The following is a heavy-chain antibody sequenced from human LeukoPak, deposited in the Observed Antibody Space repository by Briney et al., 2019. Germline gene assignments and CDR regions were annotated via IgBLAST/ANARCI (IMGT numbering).Heavy chain of an antibody. D-gene: IGHD3-22*01. CDR1: GYTFTSYD. Sequence: GASVKVSCKASGYTFTSYDINWVRQATGQGLEWMGWINPNSGGTNYAQKFQGRVTMTRDTSISTAYMELSRLRSDDTAVYYCASSGYYYDSSGYDYYYYMDVWGKGTTVTVSS. V-gene: IGHV1-2*02. CDR3: ASSGYYYDSSGYDYYYYMDV. CDR2: INPNSGGT. J-gene: IGHJ6*03.